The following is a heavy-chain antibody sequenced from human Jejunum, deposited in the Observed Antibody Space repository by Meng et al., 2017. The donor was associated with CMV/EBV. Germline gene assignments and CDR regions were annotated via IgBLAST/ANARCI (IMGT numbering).Heavy chain of an antibody. CDR3: ARALQVGVAGRGASGY. Sequence: ITRTNYYWGWNRRSPGKGLKWIGTIYYDGATYYNPSLKSRVTISVDSSKNQFSLSLTSVTAADTAVYYCARALQVGVAGRGASGYWGQGSLVTVSS. CDR1: ITRTNYY. CDR2: IYYDGAT. J-gene: IGHJ4*02. D-gene: IGHD1-26*01. V-gene: IGHV4-39*01.